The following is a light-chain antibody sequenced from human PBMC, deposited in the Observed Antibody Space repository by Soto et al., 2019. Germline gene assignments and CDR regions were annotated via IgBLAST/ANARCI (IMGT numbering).Light chain of an antibody. J-gene: IGKJ4*01. CDR2: DAS. Sequence: EIVMTQSPATLSVSPGESATLSCRASQSVSSNLGWYQQKPVQAPRLLIFDASTRATGVPPRFSGSGSGTEFTLSISSLQSEDFAVYYCQQYHDWTPLTFVGGTRVEI. CDR1: QSVSSN. CDR3: QQYHDWTPLT. V-gene: IGKV3-15*01.